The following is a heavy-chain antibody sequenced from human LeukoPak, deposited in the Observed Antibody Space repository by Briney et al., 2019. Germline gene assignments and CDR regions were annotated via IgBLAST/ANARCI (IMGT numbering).Heavy chain of an antibody. Sequence: PSETLSLTCTVSGGSISSGGYSWSWIRQPPGKGLEWIGYIYHSGSTYYNPSPKSRVTISVDRSKNQFSLKLSSVTAADTAVYYCARGITMGAFDIWGQGTMVTVSS. CDR3: ARGITMGAFDI. V-gene: IGHV4-30-2*01. J-gene: IGHJ3*02. CDR2: IYHSGST. D-gene: IGHD3-3*01. CDR1: GGSISSGGYS.